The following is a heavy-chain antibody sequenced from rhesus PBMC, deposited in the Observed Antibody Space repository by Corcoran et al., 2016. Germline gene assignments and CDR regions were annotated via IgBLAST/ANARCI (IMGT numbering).Heavy chain of an antibody. CDR2: ISNGGGST. CDR3: ALLGGGGSWDDAFDF. Sequence: EVQLVESGGGLAKPGGSLRLSCAASGFTFSDYYMDWVRQAPGKGLEWVLRISNGGGSTWYADSVKGRFTISRENAKNTLYFQMNSLRAEDTAVYYCALLGGGGSWDDAFDFWGQGLRVTVSS. J-gene: IGHJ3*01. D-gene: IGHD6-25*01. CDR1: GFTFSDYY. V-gene: IGHV3-178*01.